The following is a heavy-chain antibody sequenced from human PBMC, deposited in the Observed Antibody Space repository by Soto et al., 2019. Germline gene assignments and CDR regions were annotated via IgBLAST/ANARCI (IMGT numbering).Heavy chain of an antibody. CDR3: ARIPCLADSCFYDY. CDR2: IQPNGRDK. Sequence: GESRRLSCTASGFTFSTYWTSWVRQAPGKGLEWVANIQPNGRDKKYVDSAEGRFTISRDNDKASVYLQMSSLRDEDTAVYFCARIPCLADSCFYDYWGQGILVTVSS. D-gene: IGHD5-12*01. V-gene: IGHV3-7*03. J-gene: IGHJ4*02. CDR1: GFTFSTYW.